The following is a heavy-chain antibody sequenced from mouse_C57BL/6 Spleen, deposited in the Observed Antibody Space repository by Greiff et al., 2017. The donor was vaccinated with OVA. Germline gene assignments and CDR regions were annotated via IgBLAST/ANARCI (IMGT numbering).Heavy chain of an antibody. CDR2: IDPSDSET. J-gene: IGHJ1*03. CDR1: GYTFTSYW. D-gene: IGHD2-4*01. V-gene: IGHV1-52*01. Sequence: VQLQQPGAELVRPGSSVKLSCKASGYTFTSYWMHWVKQRPIQGLEWIGNIDPSDSETHYNQKFKDKATLTVDKSSSTAYMQLSSLTSEDSAVYYCARVSDYDWYFDVWGTGTTVTVSS. CDR3: ARVSDYDWYFDV.